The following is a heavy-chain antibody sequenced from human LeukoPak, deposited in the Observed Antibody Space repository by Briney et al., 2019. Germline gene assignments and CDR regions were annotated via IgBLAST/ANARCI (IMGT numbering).Heavy chain of an antibody. CDR3: ARLETAAGTFLFDY. CDR1: GYSFSDYW. D-gene: IGHD6-13*01. J-gene: IGHJ4*02. V-gene: IGHV5-51*01. CDR2: IYPGDSDI. Sequence: GESLKISCKGSGYSFSDYWIGWVRQMPGKGLEWMGIIYPGDSDIRYSPSFQGQVTISADKSSSTAFLQWSSLKASDTAMYYCARLETAAGTFLFDYWGQGTLVTVSS.